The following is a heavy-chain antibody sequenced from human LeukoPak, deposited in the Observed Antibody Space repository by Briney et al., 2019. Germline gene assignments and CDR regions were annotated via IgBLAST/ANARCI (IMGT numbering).Heavy chain of an antibody. D-gene: IGHD3-10*01. CDR1: GGSISSYY. V-gene: IGHV4-59*01. Sequence: SETLSLTCTVSGGSISSYYWSWIRQPPGKGLEWIGYIYYSGCTNYNPSLKSRVTISVDTSKNQFSLKLSSVTAADTAVYYCARGVNFEYWGQGTLVTVSS. CDR2: IYYSGCT. J-gene: IGHJ4*02. CDR3: ARGVNFEY.